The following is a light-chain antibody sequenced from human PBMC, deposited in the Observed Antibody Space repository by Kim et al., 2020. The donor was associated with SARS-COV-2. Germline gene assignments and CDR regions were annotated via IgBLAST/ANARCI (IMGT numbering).Light chain of an antibody. Sequence: ALGQTVMITCQGDSLRSYYATWYQQKPGQAPILVIYGKNNRPSGIPDRFSGSSSGNTASLTITGTQAGDEADYYCNSRDSNDNVVFGGGTKLTVL. J-gene: IGLJ2*01. V-gene: IGLV3-19*01. CDR3: NSRDSNDNVV. CDR1: SLRSYY. CDR2: GKN.